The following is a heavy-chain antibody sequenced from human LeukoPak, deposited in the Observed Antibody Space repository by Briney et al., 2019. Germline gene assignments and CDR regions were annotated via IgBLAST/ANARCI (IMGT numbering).Heavy chain of an antibody. CDR3: AKVLVPRVMGDWYFDL. CDR1: GFNFGTYG. D-gene: IGHD1-26*01. J-gene: IGHJ2*01. Sequence: GGSLRLSCAASGFNFGTYGMHWVRQAPGKGLEWVALISYYGGPENYGDPVKGRFTISRDDAKNTLYLQMNSLRVEDTAVYYCAKVLVPRVMGDWYFDLWGRGTLVTVSS. V-gene: IGHV3-30*18. CDR2: ISYYGGPE.